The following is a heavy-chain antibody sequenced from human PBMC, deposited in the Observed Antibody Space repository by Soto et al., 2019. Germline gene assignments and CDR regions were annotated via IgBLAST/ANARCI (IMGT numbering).Heavy chain of an antibody. CDR3: ARGYYDFWSGYYISPYGMDV. D-gene: IGHD3-3*01. V-gene: IGHV3-11*01. Sequence: XGSLRLSCAVSGFTFSDYYMSWIRQAPGKGLEWVSYISSRGSSIYYADSVKGRFTISRDNAKNSLYLQMNGLRAEDTAVYYCARGYYDFWSGYYISPYGMDVWGQGTTVTLSS. J-gene: IGHJ6*02. CDR1: GFTFSDYY. CDR2: ISSRGSSI.